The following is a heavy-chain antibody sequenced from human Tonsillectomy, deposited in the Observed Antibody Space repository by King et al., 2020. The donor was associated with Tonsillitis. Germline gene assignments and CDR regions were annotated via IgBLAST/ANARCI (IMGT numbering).Heavy chain of an antibody. J-gene: IGHJ4*02. CDR2: ISYSGST. D-gene: IGHD3/OR15-3a*01. V-gene: IGHV4-31*03. CDR1: GASISNGDYY. CDR3: ASYAYTFWTSIG. Sequence: VQLQESGPGLVKPSQTLSLTCTVSGASISNGDYYWSWIRQHPGKGLEWIGYISYSGSTYYDPSLTGRVTMSVDTSKNQFSLKLSSVAAADSAVYYCASYAYTFWTSIGWGQGTLVTVSS.